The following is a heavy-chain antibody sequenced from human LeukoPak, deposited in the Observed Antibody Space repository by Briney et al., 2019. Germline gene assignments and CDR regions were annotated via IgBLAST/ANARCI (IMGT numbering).Heavy chain of an antibody. CDR3: ATQYGSGSYYFDY. Sequence: PSETLSLTCTVSGGSISSYFWSWFRQPPGKGLEWIGYISYSGSTNYNPSLKSRVTISVDTSKNQFSLKLSSVTAADTAVYYCATQYGSGSYYFDYWGQGTLVTVSS. J-gene: IGHJ4*02. V-gene: IGHV4-59*12. CDR2: ISYSGST. D-gene: IGHD3-10*01. CDR1: GGSISSYF.